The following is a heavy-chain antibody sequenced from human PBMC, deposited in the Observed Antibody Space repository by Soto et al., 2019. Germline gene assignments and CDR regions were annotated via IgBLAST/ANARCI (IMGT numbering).Heavy chain of an antibody. CDR2: INPNSGNT. CDR3: ARGVGRGYSYGYRPAPGNYYYGMDV. D-gene: IGHD5-18*01. V-gene: IGHV1-8*02. Sequence: GSVKVSFKATGYPFTSYDVNLMRQATGQGLEWAVWINPNSGNTGYSQKSQGRVTMTRNTSISTAYMELSSLRSEDTAVYYCARGVGRGYSYGYRPAPGNYYYGMDVWGQGTTVTVSS. CDR1: GYPFTSYD. J-gene: IGHJ6*01.